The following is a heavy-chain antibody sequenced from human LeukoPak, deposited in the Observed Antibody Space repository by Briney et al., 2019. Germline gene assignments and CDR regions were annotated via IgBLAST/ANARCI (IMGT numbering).Heavy chain of an antibody. CDR3: ARRGYSYGPFDY. CDR1: GGSISSYY. D-gene: IGHD5-18*01. CDR2: IYYSGST. Sequence: SETLSLTCTVSGGSISSYYWSWIRQPPGKGLEWIGYIYYSGSTNYNPSLKSRVTISVDTSKNQFSLKLSSVTAPDTAVYYCARRGYSYGPFDYWGQGTLVTVSS. V-gene: IGHV4-59*08. J-gene: IGHJ4*02.